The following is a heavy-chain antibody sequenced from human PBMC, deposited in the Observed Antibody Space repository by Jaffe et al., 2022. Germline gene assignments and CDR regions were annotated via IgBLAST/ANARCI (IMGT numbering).Heavy chain of an antibody. CDR3: AKGPGGSSGWYSFYYMDV. D-gene: IGHD6-19*01. V-gene: IGHV3-23*01. CDR2: ISGSGGST. Sequence: EVQLLESGGGLVQPGGSLRLSCAASGFTFSSYAMSWVRQAPGKGLEWVSAISGSGGSTYYADSVKGRFTISRDNSKNTLYLQMNSLRAEDTAVYYCAKGPGGSSGWYSFYYMDVWGKGTTVTVSS. J-gene: IGHJ6*03. CDR1: GFTFSSYA.